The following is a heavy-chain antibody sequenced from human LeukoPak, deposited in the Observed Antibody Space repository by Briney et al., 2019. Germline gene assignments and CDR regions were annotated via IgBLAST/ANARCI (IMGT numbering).Heavy chain of an antibody. CDR1: GFTFSSYA. J-gene: IGHJ1*01. D-gene: IGHD3-10*01. V-gene: IGHV3-30-3*01. CDR2: ISYDGSNK. Sequence: GGSLRLSCAASGFTFSSYAMHWVRQAPGKGLEWVAVISYDGSNKYYADSVKGRFTISRDNSKNTLYLQMNSLRAEDTAVYYCARYTHVLGSGSYLSVRGGYFQHWGQGTLVTVSS. CDR3: ARYTHVLGSGSYLSVRGGYFQH.